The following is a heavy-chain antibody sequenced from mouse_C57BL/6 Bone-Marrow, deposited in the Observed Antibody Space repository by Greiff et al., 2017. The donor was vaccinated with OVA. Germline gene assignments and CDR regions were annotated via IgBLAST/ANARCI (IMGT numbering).Heavy chain of an antibody. V-gene: IGHV1-74*01. CDR3: AIPSWFAY. J-gene: IGHJ3*01. Sequence: QVQLQQPGAELVKPGASVKVSCKASGYTFTSYWMHWVKQRPGQGLEWIGRIHPAGSDTNYNQKFKGKATLTVYKSSSTAYMQLSSLTSDASAVYYCAIPSWFAYWGQGTLVTVSA. CDR2: IHPAGSDT. CDR1: GYTFTSYW.